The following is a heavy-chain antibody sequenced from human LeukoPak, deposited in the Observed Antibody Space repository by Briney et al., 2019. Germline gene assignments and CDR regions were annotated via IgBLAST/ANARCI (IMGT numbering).Heavy chain of an antibody. Sequence: SETLSLTCTVSGGCISSYYWSWIRQPPGKGLEWIGSIYHSGSTYYNPSLKSRVTISVDTSKNQFSLKLSSVTAADTAVYYCARNSNYYDSSGYYYAFDYWGQGTLVTVSS. CDR3: ARNSNYYDSSGYYYAFDY. CDR1: GGCISSYY. D-gene: IGHD3-22*01. CDR2: IYHSGST. J-gene: IGHJ4*02. V-gene: IGHV4-59*08.